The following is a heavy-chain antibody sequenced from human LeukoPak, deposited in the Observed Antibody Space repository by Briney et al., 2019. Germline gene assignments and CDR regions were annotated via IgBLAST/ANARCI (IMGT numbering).Heavy chain of an antibody. CDR1: GYPFIGNY. V-gene: IGHV1-2*02. J-gene: IGHJ4*02. Sequence: ASVKVSCKASGYPFIGNYIHWVRQAPGQGLEWMGWINPNSGGTQYSQKFQGRVTLTRDTSITTGYMELSGLTSDDTTVYYCASLSYYDLSGYFYWGQGTLVTVSS. CDR2: INPNSGGT. D-gene: IGHD3-22*01. CDR3: ASLSYYDLSGYFY.